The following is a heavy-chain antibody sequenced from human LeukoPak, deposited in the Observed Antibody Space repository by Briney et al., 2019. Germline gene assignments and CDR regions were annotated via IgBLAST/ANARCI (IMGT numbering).Heavy chain of an antibody. CDR1: GFTFSRHW. CDR2: VNADESRA. Sequence: GGSLRLSCAASGFTFSRHWMYWVRQAPGKGLVWVSRVNADESRAIIADSVKGRFIISRDNVKNSLYLQMNSLRAEDTAVYFCASIDYGDSYWGQGTLVTVSS. J-gene: IGHJ4*02. D-gene: IGHD4-17*01. CDR3: ASIDYGDSY. V-gene: IGHV3-74*01.